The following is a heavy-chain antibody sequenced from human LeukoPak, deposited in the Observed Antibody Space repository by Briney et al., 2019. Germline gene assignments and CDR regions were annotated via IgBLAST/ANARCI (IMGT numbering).Heavy chain of an antibody. J-gene: IGHJ4*02. Sequence: GGSLRLYCAASGFTFSSVWMSWVRQAPGKGLDWVATIKQDGSEKYYVDSVKGRFTISRDNAKNSLYLQMNSLRAEDTAVYYCARPVQEWPLDYWGQGTLVTVSS. CDR3: ARPVQEWPLDY. CDR2: IKQDGSEK. CDR1: GFTFSSVW. V-gene: IGHV3-7*01. D-gene: IGHD1-1*01.